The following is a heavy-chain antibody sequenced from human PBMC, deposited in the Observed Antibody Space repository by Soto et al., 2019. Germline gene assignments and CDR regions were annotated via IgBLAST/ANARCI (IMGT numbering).Heavy chain of an antibody. CDR2: IYYSGST. V-gene: IGHV4-39*01. Sequence: SETLSLTCTVSGGSISSGRYYWGWIRQPPGKGLEWIGSIYYSGSTYSNPSLKSRVTISVDTSKNQFSLRLSSVTAADTAVYYCARHPDCSGGSCYSEYFAVGNWFDPWGQGTLVTVSS. CDR1: GGSISSGRYY. J-gene: IGHJ5*02. CDR3: ARHPDCSGGSCYSEYFAVGNWFDP. D-gene: IGHD2-15*01.